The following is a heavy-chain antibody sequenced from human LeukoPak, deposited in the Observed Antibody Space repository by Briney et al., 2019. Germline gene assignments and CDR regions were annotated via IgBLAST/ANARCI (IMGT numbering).Heavy chain of an antibody. CDR3: AKWARLGLLGATTRGPFDY. CDR2: LSGSGKYT. D-gene: IGHD1-26*01. V-gene: IGHV3-23*01. CDR1: GFTFSSHV. J-gene: IGHJ4*02. Sequence: GGSLRLSCAASGFTFSSHVMSWVHQAPGRGLEWVSSLSGSGKYTFYADSVKGRFTISRDNAKNTLYLQIDSLRAEDTAVYYCAKWARLGLLGATTRGPFDYWGQGTLVTVSS.